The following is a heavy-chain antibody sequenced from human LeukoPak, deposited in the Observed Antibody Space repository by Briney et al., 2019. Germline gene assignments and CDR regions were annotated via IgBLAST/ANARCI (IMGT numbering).Heavy chain of an antibody. D-gene: IGHD1-7*01. CDR1: GFTFSSYS. V-gene: IGHV3-21*01. Sequence: PGGSLRLSCAASGFTFSSYSMNWVRQVPGKGLEWVSSISSSSSYIYYADSVKGRFTISRDNAKNSLYLQMNSLRAEDTAVYYCARDQELQVYFDYWGQGTLVTVSS. J-gene: IGHJ4*02. CDR2: ISSSSSYI. CDR3: ARDQELQVYFDY.